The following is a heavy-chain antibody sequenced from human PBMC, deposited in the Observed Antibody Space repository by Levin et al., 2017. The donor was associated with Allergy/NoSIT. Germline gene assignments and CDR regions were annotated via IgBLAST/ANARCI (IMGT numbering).Heavy chain of an antibody. CDR2: IIPIFGTA. D-gene: IGHD3-9*01. Sequence: SVKVSCKASGGTFSSYAISWVRQAPGQGLEWMGGIIPIFGTANYAQKFQGRVTITADKSTSTAYMELSSLRSEDTAVYYCARDVGDILTGYYTKKGDYYYYYMDVWGKGTTVTVSS. J-gene: IGHJ6*03. V-gene: IGHV1-69*06. CDR1: GGTFSSYA. CDR3: ARDVGDILTGYYTKKGDYYYYYMDV.